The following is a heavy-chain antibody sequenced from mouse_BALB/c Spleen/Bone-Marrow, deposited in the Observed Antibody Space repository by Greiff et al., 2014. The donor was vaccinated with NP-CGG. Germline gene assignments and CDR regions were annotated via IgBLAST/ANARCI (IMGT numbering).Heavy chain of an antibody. CDR3: VRGGYDVGTFAY. J-gene: IGHJ3*01. CDR2: IDPYYGDT. CDR1: GYPSTGCS. V-gene: IGHV1-39*01. D-gene: IGHD2-14*01. Sequence: VQLQQSGPELEKPGASVKISCKASGYPSTGCSLNWVKLSNGKSLEWIGKIDPYYGDTGYNQKFKDKATLTVDKSSSTAYMHRKGLTSEDSAVYYCVRGGYDVGTFAYWGQGTLVTVSA.